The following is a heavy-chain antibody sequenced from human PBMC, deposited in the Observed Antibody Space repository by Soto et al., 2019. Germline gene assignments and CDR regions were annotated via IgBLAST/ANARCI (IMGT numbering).Heavy chain of an antibody. J-gene: IGHJ4*02. V-gene: IGHV1-18*01. CDR2: ISPYNGNT. CDR1: GYTFSSYT. Sequence: QLVQSGPEVKKPGASVKVSCKASGYTFSSYTISWVRQAPGQGLEWMGWISPYNGNTKYTQKLQGRLTMTTDTPTSTAYMELRGLSSDDTAVYYCARADYGVEDYWGQGTRVPVPS. CDR3: ARADYGVEDY. D-gene: IGHD3-16*01.